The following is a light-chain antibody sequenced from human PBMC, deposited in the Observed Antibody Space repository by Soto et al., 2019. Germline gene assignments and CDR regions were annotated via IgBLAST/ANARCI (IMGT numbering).Light chain of an antibody. Sequence: QSVLTQPPSVSAAPGQKVTISCSGSSSNIGNNYVSWYQQLPGTAPKLLIYDNNKRPSGIPDRFSGSKSDTSATLGITGLQTGDEADYYCGTWDSSLSSWVFSGGTKLTVL. V-gene: IGLV1-51*01. CDR3: GTWDSSLSSWV. CDR2: DNN. CDR1: SSNIGNNY. J-gene: IGLJ3*02.